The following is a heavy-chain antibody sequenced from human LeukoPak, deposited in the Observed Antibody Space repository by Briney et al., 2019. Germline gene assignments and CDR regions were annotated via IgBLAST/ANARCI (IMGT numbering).Heavy chain of an antibody. CDR3: ASLGGYCSGGSCYSPLYYYYMDV. CDR2: ISSSSSTI. CDR1: GFTFSSYS. Sequence: GGSLRLSCAASGFTFSSYSMNWVRQAPGKGLEWVSYISSSSSTIYYADSVKGRFTISRDNAKNSLYLQMNSLRAEDTAVYYCASLGGYCSGGSCYSPLYYYYMDVWGKGTTVTVSS. D-gene: IGHD2-15*01. V-gene: IGHV3-48*01. J-gene: IGHJ6*03.